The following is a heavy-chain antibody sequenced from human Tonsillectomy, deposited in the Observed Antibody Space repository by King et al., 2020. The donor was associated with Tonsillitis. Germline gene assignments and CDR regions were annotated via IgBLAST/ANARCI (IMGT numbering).Heavy chain of an antibody. CDR1: GFTFSVSA. CDR3: TRIYGDSYYHYYYMDV. CDR2: IISKGNNYAT. Sequence: VQLVESGGALVQSGGSLKLACAASGFTFSVSAMHWVRQASGKGLDGGGRIISKGNNYATVYAASVRGRLTISRDDSKNTAYLQMNSLKTEDTAVYYCTRIYGDSYYHYYYMDVWGKGTTVTVSS. V-gene: IGHV3-73*01. J-gene: IGHJ6*03. D-gene: IGHD4-17*01.